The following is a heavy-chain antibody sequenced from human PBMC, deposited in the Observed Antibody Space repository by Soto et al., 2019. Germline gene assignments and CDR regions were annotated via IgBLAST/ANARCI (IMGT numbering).Heavy chain of an antibody. V-gene: IGHV4-59*01. CDR2: IYYSGST. CDR1: GGSITSYY. CDR3: AGGDRYNDYYGMDV. J-gene: IGHJ6*02. Sequence: PSETLSLTCTVSGGSITSYYWSWIRQPPGKGLEWIGYIYYSGSTDYNPSLESRVTIDTSKKQLSLRLNSATAADTAVYYCAGGDRYNDYYGMDVWGQGTTVTAP.